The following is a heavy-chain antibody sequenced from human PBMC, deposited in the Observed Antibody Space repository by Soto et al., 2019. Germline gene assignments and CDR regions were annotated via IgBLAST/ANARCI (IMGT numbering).Heavy chain of an antibody. V-gene: IGHV4-59*08. J-gene: IGHJ4*02. Sequence: SETLSLTCTVSGGSISSYYWSWIRQPPGKGLEWIGYIYYSGSTNYNPSLKSRVTISVDTSKNQFSLKLSSVTAADTAVYYCATYNWNYGGGFDYWGQGTLVTVSS. CDR2: IYYSGST. CDR3: ATYNWNYGGGFDY. CDR1: GGSISSYY. D-gene: IGHD1-7*01.